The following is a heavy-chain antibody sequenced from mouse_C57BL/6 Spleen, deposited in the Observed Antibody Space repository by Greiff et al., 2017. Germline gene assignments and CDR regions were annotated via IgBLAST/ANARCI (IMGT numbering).Heavy chain of an antibody. D-gene: IGHD5-1-1*01. Sequence: EVKVEESGGGLVQPGGSMKLSCVASGFTFSNYWMNWVRQSPEKGLEWVAQIRLKSDNYATHYAESVKGRFTISRDDSKSSVYLQMNNLRAEDTGIYYCIIPLYFDYWGQGTTLTVSS. CDR3: IIPLYFDY. CDR2: IRLKSDNYAT. V-gene: IGHV6-3*01. CDR1: GFTFSNYW. J-gene: IGHJ2*01.